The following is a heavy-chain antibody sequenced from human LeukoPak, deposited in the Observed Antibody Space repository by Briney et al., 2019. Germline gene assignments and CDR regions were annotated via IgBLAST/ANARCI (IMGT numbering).Heavy chain of an antibody. CDR1: GGSISSYY. CDR3: ARVRAQQLYYYYMDV. J-gene: IGHJ6*03. D-gene: IGHD6-13*01. CDR2: IYYSGST. Sequence: PSETLSLTCTVSGGSISSYYWSWIRQPPGKGLEWIGYIYYSGSTNYNPSLKSRVTISVDTSKNQFSLKLSSVTAADTAVYYCARVRAQQLYYYYMDVWGKGTTVTVSS. V-gene: IGHV4-59*01.